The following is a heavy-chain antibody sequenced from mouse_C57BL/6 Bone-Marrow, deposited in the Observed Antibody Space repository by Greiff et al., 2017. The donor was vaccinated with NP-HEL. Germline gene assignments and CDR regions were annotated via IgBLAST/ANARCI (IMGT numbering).Heavy chain of an antibody. CDR1: GYTFTDYY. J-gene: IGHJ2*01. V-gene: IGHV1-26*01. D-gene: IGHD1-1*01. Sequence: VQLQQSGPELVKPGASVKISCKASGYTFTDYYMNWVKQSHGKSLEWIGDINPNNGGTSYNQKFKGKATLTVDKSSSTAYMELRSLTSEDSAVYYCATHYYGSSPFDYWGQGTTLTVSS. CDR3: ATHYYGSSPFDY. CDR2: INPNNGGT.